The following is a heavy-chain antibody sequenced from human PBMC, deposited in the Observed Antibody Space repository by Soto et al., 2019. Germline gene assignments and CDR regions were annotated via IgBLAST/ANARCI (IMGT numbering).Heavy chain of an antibody. V-gene: IGHV4-34*01. CDR1: GGSFSGYY. Sequence: QVQLQQWGAGLLKPSETLSLTCAVYGGSFSGYYWSWIRQPPGKGLEWIGEINHSGSTNYNPSLKSRVTISVDTSKNQFSLKLSSVTAAYTAVYCCARGRATFGGVIVEDHNWFDPWGQGTLVTVSS. CDR2: INHSGST. D-gene: IGHD3-16*02. CDR3: ARGRATFGGVIVEDHNWFDP. J-gene: IGHJ5*02.